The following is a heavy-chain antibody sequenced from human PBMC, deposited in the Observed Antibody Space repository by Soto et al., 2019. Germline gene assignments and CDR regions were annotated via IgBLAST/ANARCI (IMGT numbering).Heavy chain of an antibody. D-gene: IGHD5-18*01. J-gene: IGHJ4*02. V-gene: IGHV1-69*01. CDR3: ARTKRGYSYGHHFDY. Sequence: QVQLVQSGAEVKKPGSSVKVSCKASGGTFSSYAISWVRQAPGQGLEWMGGIIPIFGTANYAQKFQGRVTITADESTSTAYRELSRLRSEDTAVYYCARTKRGYSYGHHFDYWGQGTLVTVSS. CDR2: IIPIFGTA. CDR1: GGTFSSYA.